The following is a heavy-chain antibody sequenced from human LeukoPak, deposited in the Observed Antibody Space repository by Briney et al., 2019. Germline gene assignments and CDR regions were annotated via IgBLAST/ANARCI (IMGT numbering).Heavy chain of an antibody. CDR2: ISSSGSNI. CDR1: GFTSSDYY. CDR3: AKGESIGYRAVDY. V-gene: IGHV3-11*01. Sequence: PGGSLRLSCAASGFTSSDYYMSWIRQAPGKGLEXXXXISSSGSNIYYADSVKGRFTISRDNAKNSLYLQMNSLRAEDTAVYYCAKGESIGYRAVDYWGQGSLVTVSS. J-gene: IGHJ4*02. D-gene: IGHD2-2*03.